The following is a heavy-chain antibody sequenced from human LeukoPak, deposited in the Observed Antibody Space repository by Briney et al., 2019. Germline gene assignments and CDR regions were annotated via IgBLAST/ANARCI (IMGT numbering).Heavy chain of an antibody. CDR1: GGSISSYY. J-gene: IGHJ4*02. CDR3: ARGLYSSSRYLHY. Sequence: SETLSLTCTVSGGSISSYYWSWIRQPPGKGLEWIGYIYYSGSTNYNPSLKSRVTISVDTSKNQFSLKLSSVTAADTAVYYSARGLYSSSRYLHYWGQGTLVTVSS. CDR2: IYYSGST. V-gene: IGHV4-59*08. D-gene: IGHD6-13*01.